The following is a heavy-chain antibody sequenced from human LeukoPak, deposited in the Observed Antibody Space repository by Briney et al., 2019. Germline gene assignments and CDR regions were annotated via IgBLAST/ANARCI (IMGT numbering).Heavy chain of an antibody. V-gene: IGHV3-30*04. CDR2: ISYDGSNK. J-gene: IGHJ1*01. CDR3: ASEDANAEYFQH. Sequence: GGSLRLSCAASGFTFSSYAMHWVRQAPGKGLEWVAVISYDGSNKYYADSVKGRFTISRDNSKNTLYLQMNSLRAEDTAVYYCASEDANAEYFQHWGQGTLVTVYS. CDR1: GFTFSSYA.